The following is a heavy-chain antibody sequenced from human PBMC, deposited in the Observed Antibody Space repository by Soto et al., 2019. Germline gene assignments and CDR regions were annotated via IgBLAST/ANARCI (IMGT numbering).Heavy chain of an antibody. D-gene: IGHD2-15*01. CDR1: GYTFTSYG. CDR3: ARPANYCSGGGRYVYYSYMGV. J-gene: IGHJ6*03. Sequence: GASVKVACKASGYTFTSYGISWVRQAPGQGLESMGWISAYNGNTNYAQKLQGRVTMTTDTSTSTAYMELSSLRSDDTAVYYCARPANYCSGGGRYVYYSYMGVWGKGTTVTVAS. V-gene: IGHV1-18*01. CDR2: ISAYNGNT.